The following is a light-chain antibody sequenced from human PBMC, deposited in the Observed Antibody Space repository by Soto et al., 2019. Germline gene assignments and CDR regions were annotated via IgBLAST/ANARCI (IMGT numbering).Light chain of an antibody. CDR3: QQYDNYWT. CDR1: QSITSW. Sequence: DIQMTQSPSTLSASVGDRVTITCRASQSITSWLAWYQQKPGKAPKLLIYKASSLESGVPSRFSGSGSGTEFTLTINSLQPDDFATYYCQQYDNYWTFGQGTKV. J-gene: IGKJ1*01. CDR2: KAS. V-gene: IGKV1-5*03.